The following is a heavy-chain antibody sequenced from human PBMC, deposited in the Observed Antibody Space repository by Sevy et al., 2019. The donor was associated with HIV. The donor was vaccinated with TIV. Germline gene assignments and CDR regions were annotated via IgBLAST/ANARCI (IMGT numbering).Heavy chain of an antibody. CDR1: GFTFSSYG. Sequence: GGSLRLSCAASGFTFSSYGMHWVRQAPGKGLEWVALIWFDGSNTYYADSVKGRFTISRAIDKNTLHLQMNSLSGEDTAVYYCARDLEFYDNGDYGPPFMPDYWGQGTLVTVSS. D-gene: IGHD4-17*01. V-gene: IGHV3-33*01. CDR3: ARDLEFYDNGDYGPPFMPDY. CDR2: IWFDGSNT. J-gene: IGHJ4*02.